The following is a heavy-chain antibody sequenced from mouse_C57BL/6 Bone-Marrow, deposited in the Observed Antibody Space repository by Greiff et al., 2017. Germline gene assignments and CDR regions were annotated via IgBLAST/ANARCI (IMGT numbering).Heavy chain of an antibody. D-gene: IGHD1-1*01. CDR2: ISYDGSN. V-gene: IGHV3-6*01. Sequence: EVQLLESGPGLVKPSQSLSLTCSVTGYSITSGYYWNWIRQFPGNKLEWMGYISYDGSNNYNPSLKNRISITRDTSKNQFFLKLNSVTTEDTATYYCARGTVVATEGFAYWGQGTLVTVSA. CDR1: GYSITSGYY. CDR3: ARGTVVATEGFAY. J-gene: IGHJ3*01.